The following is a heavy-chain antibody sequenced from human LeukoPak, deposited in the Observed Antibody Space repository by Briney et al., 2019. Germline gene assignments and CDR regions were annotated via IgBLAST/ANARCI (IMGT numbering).Heavy chain of an antibody. J-gene: IGHJ4*02. CDR2: INHSGST. D-gene: IGHD6-19*01. CDR1: GGSISSYY. Sequence: SETLSLTCTVSGGSISSYYWSWIRQPPGKGLEWIGEINHSGSTNYNPSLKSRVTISVDTSKNQFSLKLSSVTAADTAVYYCATVADTYYFDYWGQGTLVTVSS. V-gene: IGHV4-34*01. CDR3: ATVADTYYFDY.